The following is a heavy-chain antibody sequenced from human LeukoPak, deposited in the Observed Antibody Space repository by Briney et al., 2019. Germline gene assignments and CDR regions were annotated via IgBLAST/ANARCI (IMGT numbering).Heavy chain of an antibody. CDR2: ISGSGGST. Sequence: GGSLRLSCAASGFTFSSYAMSWVRQAPGKGLEWVSAISGSGGSTYYADSVKGRFTISRDNSKNTLYLQMNSLRAEDTAVYYCAREALTGYCSSTSCSYWGQGTLVTVSS. CDR1: GFTFSSYA. J-gene: IGHJ4*02. V-gene: IGHV3-23*01. D-gene: IGHD2-2*01. CDR3: AREALTGYCSSTSCSY.